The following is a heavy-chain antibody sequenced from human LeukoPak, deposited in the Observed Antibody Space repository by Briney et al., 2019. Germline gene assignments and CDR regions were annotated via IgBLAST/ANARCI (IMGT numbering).Heavy chain of an antibody. CDR3: AKEIQLCLAPFDY. CDR1: GFTFSNCA. Sequence: GGSLRLSCAASGFTFSNCAMSWVRQAPGKGLEWVSRISGSGGSTYYADSVKGRFTISRDTSKNTLSLQMNSLRAEDTAVYYCAKEIQLCLAPFDYWGQGTLVTVSS. D-gene: IGHD5-18*01. CDR2: ISGSGGST. V-gene: IGHV3-23*01. J-gene: IGHJ4*02.